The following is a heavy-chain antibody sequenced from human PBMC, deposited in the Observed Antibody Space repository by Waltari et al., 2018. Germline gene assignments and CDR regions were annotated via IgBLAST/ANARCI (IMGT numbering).Heavy chain of an antibody. Sequence: EVQLVESGGGLVQPGRSLRLSCVGSGFSFADRAMHWVRQVPGKGLEWVSGIKWNSGNIGYAYSVKCRFTISRDNAKNSLYLQINSVRTEDTALYYCASDAFGNSIGGVFDYWGQGTLVNVSS. CDR3: ASDAFGNSIGGVFDY. CDR2: IKWNSGNI. V-gene: IGHV3-9*01. J-gene: IGHJ4*02. CDR1: GFSFADRA. D-gene: IGHD3-3*01.